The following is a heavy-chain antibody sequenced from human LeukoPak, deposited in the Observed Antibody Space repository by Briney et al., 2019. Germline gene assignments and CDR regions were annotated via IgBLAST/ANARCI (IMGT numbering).Heavy chain of an antibody. J-gene: IGHJ4*02. CDR1: GYSFISNW. CDR2: IYPGDSDT. D-gene: IGHD1-14*01. V-gene: IGHV5-51*01. CDR3: VRGGTYHHFNTRD. Sequence: GESLKISCKGSGYSFISNWIGWVRQMPGKGLEWMGIIYPGDSDTRYSPSFQGQVTISADKSISTAYLQWSSLKASDTAVYYCVRGGTYHHFNTRDWGQGAQVTVSS.